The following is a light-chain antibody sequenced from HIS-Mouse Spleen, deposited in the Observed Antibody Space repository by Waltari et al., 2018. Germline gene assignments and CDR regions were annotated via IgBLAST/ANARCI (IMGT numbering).Light chain of an antibody. CDR2: QDS. Sequence: SYELTQPPSVSVSPGQTASITCSGDTLGHKYACWYQQKPGQSPVLVIYQDSKRPSGIPERFSGSNSGNTATLTISGTQAMDEADYYCQAWDSSYSVFGGGTKLTVL. J-gene: IGLJ2*01. CDR1: TLGHKY. CDR3: QAWDSSYSV. V-gene: IGLV3-1*01.